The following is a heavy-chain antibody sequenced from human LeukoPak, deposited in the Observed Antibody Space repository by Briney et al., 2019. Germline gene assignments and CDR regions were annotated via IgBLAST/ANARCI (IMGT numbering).Heavy chain of an antibody. CDR1: GYTFTSYA. J-gene: IGHJ4*02. CDR3: ARQEYYYDSSGSFDY. V-gene: IGHV1-3*01. D-gene: IGHD3-22*01. Sequence: ASVKVSCKASGYTFTSYAMHWVRQAPGQRLEWMGWINAGNGNTKYSQKFQGRVTITRDTSASTAYMELSSLRSEDTAVYYCARQEYYYDSSGSFDYWGQGTLVTVSS. CDR2: INAGNGNT.